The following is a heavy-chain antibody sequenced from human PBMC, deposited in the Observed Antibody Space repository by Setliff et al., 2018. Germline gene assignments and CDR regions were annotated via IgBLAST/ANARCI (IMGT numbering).Heavy chain of an antibody. V-gene: IGHV1-46*03. J-gene: IGHJ3*02. CDR1: GGTFSSYG. CDR3: ARDRFYNSWSGTSITAPHDAFDI. CDR2: INPSGGLT. Sequence: ASVKVSCKASGGTFSSYGISWVRQAPGRGLEWMGIINPSGGLTKYAQKFQGRVTMTSDTSTNTVYLEVSSLRSEDTAVYFCARDRFYNSWSGTSITAPHDAFDIWGQGTMVTVSS. D-gene: IGHD3-3*01.